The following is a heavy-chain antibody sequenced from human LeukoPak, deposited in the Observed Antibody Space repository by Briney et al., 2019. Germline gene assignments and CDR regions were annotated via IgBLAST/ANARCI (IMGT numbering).Heavy chain of an antibody. Sequence: GGSLRLSCAASGFTFSSYAMSWDRQAPGKGLEWVSAISGSGGSTYYADSVKGRFTISRDNAKNSLYLQMNSLRAEDTAVYYCARDLGYSYGYYFDYWGQGTLVTVSS. D-gene: IGHD5-18*01. CDR1: GFTFSSYA. J-gene: IGHJ4*02. CDR2: ISGSGGST. CDR3: ARDLGYSYGYYFDY. V-gene: IGHV3-23*01.